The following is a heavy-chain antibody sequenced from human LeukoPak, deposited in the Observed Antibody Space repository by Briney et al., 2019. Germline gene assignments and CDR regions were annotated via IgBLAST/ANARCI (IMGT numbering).Heavy chain of an antibody. J-gene: IGHJ3*02. D-gene: IGHD3-10*01. CDR2: IYYSGST. V-gene: IGHV4-59*01. CDR1: GGSISSYY. CDR3: ARSDGYGLVGI. Sequence: SETLSLTCTVSGGSISSYYWSWIRQPPGKGLEWIGYIYYSGSTNYNPSLKSRVTISVDTSKNQFSLRLSSVTAADTAVYYCARSDGYGLVGIWGQGTMVTVSS.